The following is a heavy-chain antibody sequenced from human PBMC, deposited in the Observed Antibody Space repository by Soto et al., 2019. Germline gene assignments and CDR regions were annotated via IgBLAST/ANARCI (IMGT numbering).Heavy chain of an antibody. CDR3: ARGWTTVNLLGRYNWFDP. J-gene: IGHJ5*02. Sequence: QVQLQESGPGLVKPSETLSLTCTVSGGSVSSGSYYWSWIRQPPGKGLEWIGYIYYSGSTNYNPSLKSRVTISVDTSKNQFSLKLSSVTAADTAVYYCARGWTTVNLLGRYNWFDPWGQGTLVTVSS. V-gene: IGHV4-61*01. CDR2: IYYSGST. D-gene: IGHD4-4*01. CDR1: GGSVSSGSYY.